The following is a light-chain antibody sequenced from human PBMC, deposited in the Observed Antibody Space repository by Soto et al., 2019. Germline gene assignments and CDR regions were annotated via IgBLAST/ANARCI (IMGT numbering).Light chain of an antibody. CDR1: SSDVGGYNY. V-gene: IGLV2-14*01. CDR2: EVR. J-gene: IGLJ2*01. Sequence: QSALTQPASVSGSPGQSITISCTGTSSDVGGYNYVSWYQQHPGKAPKLMVYEVRNRPSGVSNRFSGSKSGNTASLTISGLQAEDEADYYCSSYTSSSTRVLFGGGTKLTVL. CDR3: SSYTSSSTRVL.